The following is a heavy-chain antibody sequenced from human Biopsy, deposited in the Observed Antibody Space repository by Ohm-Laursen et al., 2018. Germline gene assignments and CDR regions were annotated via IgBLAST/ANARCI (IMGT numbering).Heavy chain of an antibody. CDR3: VKDIRRYFYGMDV. V-gene: IGHV3-9*01. Sequence: SSLRLSCAASDFTFDDYAMSWVRQRPGKGLEWVSGITWNSGHIAYADSVKGRFTISRDNAKNVLWLQMNSLRVDDTAMYYCVKDIRRYFYGMDVWGQGTTVT. D-gene: IGHD3-10*01. CDR2: ITWNSGHI. CDR1: DFTFDDYA. J-gene: IGHJ6*02.